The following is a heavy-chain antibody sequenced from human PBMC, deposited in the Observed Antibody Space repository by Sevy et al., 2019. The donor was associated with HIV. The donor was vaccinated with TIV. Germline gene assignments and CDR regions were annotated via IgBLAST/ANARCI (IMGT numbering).Heavy chain of an antibody. CDR1: GFTFSSYA. J-gene: IGHJ6*02. CDR2: ISYDGSNK. CDR3: ARAPHRYSNDFWSGYSWSRYYGMDV. V-gene: IGHV3-30-3*01. Sequence: GGSLRLSCAASGFTFSSYAMHWVRQAPGKGLEWVAVISYDGSNKYYADSVKGRFTISRDNSKNTLYLQMNSLRAEETAVYYCARAPHRYSNDFWSGYSWSRYYGMDVWGQGTTVTVSS. D-gene: IGHD3-3*01.